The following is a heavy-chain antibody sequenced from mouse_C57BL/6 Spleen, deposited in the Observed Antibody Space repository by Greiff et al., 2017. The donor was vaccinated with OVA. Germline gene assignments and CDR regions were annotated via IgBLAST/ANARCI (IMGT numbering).Heavy chain of an antibody. CDR2: LDPSDSYT. CDR1: GYTFTSYW. Sequence: VQLQQPGAELVMPGASVKLSCKASGYTFTSYWMHWVKQRPGQGLEWIGELDPSDSYTNYNQKFKGKSTLTVDKSSSTAYMQLSSLTSEDSAVYYCARSSTTRGFAYWGQGTLVTVSA. D-gene: IGHD1-1*01. V-gene: IGHV1-69*01. J-gene: IGHJ3*01. CDR3: ARSSTTRGFAY.